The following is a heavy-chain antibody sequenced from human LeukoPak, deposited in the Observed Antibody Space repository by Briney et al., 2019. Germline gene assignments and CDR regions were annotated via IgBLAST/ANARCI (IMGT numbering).Heavy chain of an antibody. CDR2: XXAYNXNT. CDR3: ALVIRGYYGSNGFDP. D-gene: IGHD3-10*01. Sequence: ASVKVSFKASGXTXXXXXXXXXXXXXGXXXXWXXXXXAYNXNTNYAXKLQGRVXXTTDTSTSTAYMELRSLRSDDTAXYYCALVIRGYYGSNGFDPWGQGTLVTVSS. J-gene: IGHJ5*02. CDR1: GXTXXXXX. V-gene: IGHV1-18*01.